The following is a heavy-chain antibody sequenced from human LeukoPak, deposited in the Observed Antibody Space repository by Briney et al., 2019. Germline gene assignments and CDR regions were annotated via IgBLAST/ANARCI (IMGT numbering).Heavy chain of an antibody. CDR1: GYTFTSYY. D-gene: IGHD5-24*01. V-gene: IGHV1-46*01. CDR3: AGGERWLQFDY. J-gene: IGHJ4*02. Sequence: GASVKVSCKASGYTFTSYYMHWVRLAPGQGLEWLGIINPSGGSTSYAQKFQGRVTMTRDMSTSTVYMELSSLRSEDTAVYYCAGGERWLQFDYWGQGTLVTVSS. CDR2: INPSGGST.